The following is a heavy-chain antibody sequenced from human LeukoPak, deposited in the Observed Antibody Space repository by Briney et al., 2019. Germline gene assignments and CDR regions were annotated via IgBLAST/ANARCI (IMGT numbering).Heavy chain of an antibody. Sequence: PGGSLRLSCAASGFTFSNYWMHWVRQAPGKGPVWVSRINTDGNITTYADSVKGRFSISRDNAKNSLYLQMNSLRAEDTAVYYCARDYYDFWSGYQYYFDYWGQGTLVTVSS. CDR1: GFTFSNYW. CDR2: INTDGNIT. V-gene: IGHV3-74*01. CDR3: ARDYYDFWSGYQYYFDY. J-gene: IGHJ4*02. D-gene: IGHD3-3*01.